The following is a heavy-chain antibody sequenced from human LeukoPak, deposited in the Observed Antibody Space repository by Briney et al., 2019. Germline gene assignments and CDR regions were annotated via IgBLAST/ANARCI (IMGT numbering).Heavy chain of an antibody. CDR1: GGSISSYY. CDR2: IYYSGST. CDR3: ARIDSSGWYKTIDY. V-gene: IGHV4-59*01. J-gene: IGHJ4*02. D-gene: IGHD6-19*01. Sequence: SETLSLTCTVSGGSISSYYWSWIRQPPGKGLEWIGYIYYSGSTNYNPSLKSRVTISVDTSKNQFSLKLSSVTAADTAVYYCARIDSSGWYKTIDYWGQGTLVTVSS.